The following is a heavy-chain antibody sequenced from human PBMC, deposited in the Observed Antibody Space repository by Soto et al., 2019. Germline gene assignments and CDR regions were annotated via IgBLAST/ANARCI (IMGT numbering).Heavy chain of an antibody. J-gene: IGHJ6*02. CDR3: ARDHFEVAPGYDGPYDYYYGMDV. Sequence: QALSLPFAISWDRVSSNRAACNLIRHSPSRGLEWQGMTYKRSKWYNDYAVSVKSRITSNPDTSKNQISPQLTSVTPEDTAVYYCARDHFEVAPGYDGPYDYYYGMDVWGQGTTVTVSS. V-gene: IGHV6-1*01. D-gene: IGHD5-12*01. CDR1: WDRVSSNRAA. CDR2: TYKRSKWYN.